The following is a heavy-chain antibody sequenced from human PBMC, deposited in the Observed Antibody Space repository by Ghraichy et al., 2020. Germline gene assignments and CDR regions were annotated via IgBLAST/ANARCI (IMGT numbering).Heavy chain of an antibody. CDR3: ARADTGTTSVDAFDI. V-gene: IGHV4-39*01. D-gene: IGHD1-7*01. J-gene: IGHJ3*02. Sequence: SETLSLTCTVSGGSISSSSYYWGWIRQPPGKGLEWIGSIYYSGSTYYNPSLKSRVTISVDTSKNQFSLKLSSATAADTAVYYCARADTGTTSVDAFDIWGQGTMVTVSS. CDR1: GGSISSSSYY. CDR2: IYYSGST.